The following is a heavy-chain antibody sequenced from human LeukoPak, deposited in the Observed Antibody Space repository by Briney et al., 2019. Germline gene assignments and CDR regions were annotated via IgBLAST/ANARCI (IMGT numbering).Heavy chain of an antibody. CDR3: AREGAYDFWDAFDI. V-gene: IGHV3-30*02. CDR2: IRYDGSNK. J-gene: IGHJ3*02. Sequence: GGSLRLSCAASGLTFSSYGMHWVRQAPGKGLEWVAFIRYDGSNKYHADSVKGRFTISRDNSKNTLYLQMNSLRAEDTAVYYCAREGAYDFWDAFDIWGQGTMVTVSS. D-gene: IGHD3-3*01. CDR1: GLTFSSYG.